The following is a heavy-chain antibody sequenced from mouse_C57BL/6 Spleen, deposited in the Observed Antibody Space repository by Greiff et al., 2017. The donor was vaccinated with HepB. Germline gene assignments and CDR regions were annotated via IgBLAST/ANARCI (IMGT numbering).Heavy chain of an antibody. CDR3: ARSHAMDY. CDR1: GYAFTNYL. V-gene: IGHV1-54*01. Sequence: VQLQQSGAELVRPGTSVKVSCKASGYAFTNYLIEWVKQRPGQGLEWIGVINPGSGGTNYNEKFKGKATLTADKSSSTAYMQLSSLTSEDSAVYFCARSHAMDYWGQGTSVTVSS. CDR2: INPGSGGT. J-gene: IGHJ4*01.